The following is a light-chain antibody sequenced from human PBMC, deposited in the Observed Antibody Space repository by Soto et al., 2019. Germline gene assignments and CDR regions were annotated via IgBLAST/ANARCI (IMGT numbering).Light chain of an antibody. Sequence: DIVMTQSPATLSESPGGRVTITCRASQSINGWLAWYQQQPGKAPKLLLYDGSTLDSGVPSRFSGSASGTEFPLTISSLESDDFATYCCQQYHRYSTFGQGTRVDIK. V-gene: IGKV1-5*01. CDR3: QQYHRYST. CDR2: DGS. CDR1: QSINGW. J-gene: IGKJ1*01.